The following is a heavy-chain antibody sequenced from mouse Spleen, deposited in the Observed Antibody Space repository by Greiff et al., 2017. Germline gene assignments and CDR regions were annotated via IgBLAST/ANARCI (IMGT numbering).Heavy chain of an antibody. J-gene: IGHJ4*01. Sequence: VQLQQSGAELVRPGASVTLSCKASGYTFTDYEMHWVKQTPVHGLEWIGAIDPETGGTAYNQKFKGKAILTADKSSSTAYMELRSLTSEDSAVYYCNRGDGNAMDYWGQGTSVTVSS. CDR2: IDPETGGT. V-gene: IGHV1-15*01. CDR1: GYTFTDYE. CDR3: NRGDGNAMDY. D-gene: IGHD3-3*01.